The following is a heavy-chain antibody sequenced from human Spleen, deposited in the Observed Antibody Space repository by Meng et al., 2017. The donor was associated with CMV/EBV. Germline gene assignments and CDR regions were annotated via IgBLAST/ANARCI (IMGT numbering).Heavy chain of an antibody. V-gene: IGHV3-7*01. CDR2: IKQDGSEK. CDR1: GFTFSNYW. D-gene: IGHD3-3*01. CDR3: ARDNSPYDFWSGSESDGMDV. J-gene: IGHJ6*02. Sequence: GGSLRLSCAASGFTFSNYWMTWVRQAPGKGLEWVANIKQDGSEKNYLDSVKGRFTISRDNAKNSLYLQMNSLRAEDTAVYYCARDNSPYDFWSGSESDGMDVWGQGTTVTVSS.